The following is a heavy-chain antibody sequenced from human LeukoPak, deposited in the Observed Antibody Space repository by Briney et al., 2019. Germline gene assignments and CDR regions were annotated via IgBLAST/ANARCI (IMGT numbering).Heavy chain of an antibody. CDR3: ARGPPYYYGSGSFDY. J-gene: IGHJ4*02. D-gene: IGHD3-10*01. Sequence: SETLSLTCAVYGGSFSGYYWSWIRQPPGKGLEWIGEINHSGSTYYNPSLKSRVTISVDRSKNQFSLKLSSVTAADTAVYYCARGPPYYYGSGSFDYWGQGTLVTVSS. CDR2: INHSGST. V-gene: IGHV4-34*01. CDR1: GGSFSGYY.